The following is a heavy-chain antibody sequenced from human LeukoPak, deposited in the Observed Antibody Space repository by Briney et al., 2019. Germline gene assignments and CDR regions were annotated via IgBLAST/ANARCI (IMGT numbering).Heavy chain of an antibody. D-gene: IGHD2-15*01. CDR2: IAGDGGSI. Sequence: PGGSLRLSCAASGFTFSDYWMHWVRDAPGKGLMWVARIAGDGGSISYADSVKGRFTISRDNAKNTLYLQMNSQRAEDTAIYYCAIGGFKYNYYDAMDVWGQGTTVTVSS. CDR3: AIGGFKYNYYDAMDV. CDR1: GFTFSDYW. J-gene: IGHJ6*02. V-gene: IGHV3-74*01.